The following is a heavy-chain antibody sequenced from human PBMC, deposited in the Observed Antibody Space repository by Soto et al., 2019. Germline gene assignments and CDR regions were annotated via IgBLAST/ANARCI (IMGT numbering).Heavy chain of an antibody. Sequence: QLQLQESGPGLVKPSETLSLTCTVSGGSISSSSYYWGWIRQPPGKGLEWIGSIYYSGSTYYNPSLKSRVTISVDTSKNQFSLKLSSVTAADTAVYYCARRSIAVAGTRAFDIWGQGTMVTVSS. D-gene: IGHD6-19*01. CDR2: IYYSGST. CDR3: ARRSIAVAGTRAFDI. CDR1: GGSISSSSYY. V-gene: IGHV4-39*01. J-gene: IGHJ3*02.